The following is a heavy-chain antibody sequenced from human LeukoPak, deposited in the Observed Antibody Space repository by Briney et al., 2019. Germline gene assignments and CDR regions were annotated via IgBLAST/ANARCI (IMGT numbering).Heavy chain of an antibody. V-gene: IGHV1-69*06. D-gene: IGHD5-12*01. Sequence: ASVKVSCKASGGTFSSYAISWVRQAPGQGLEWMGGIIPIFGTANYAQKFQGRVTITADKPTSTAYMELSSLRSEDTAVYYCARGGRRGYSGYDREAFDIWGQGTMVTVSS. CDR3: ARGGRRGYSGYDREAFDI. J-gene: IGHJ3*02. CDR1: GGTFSSYA. CDR2: IIPIFGTA.